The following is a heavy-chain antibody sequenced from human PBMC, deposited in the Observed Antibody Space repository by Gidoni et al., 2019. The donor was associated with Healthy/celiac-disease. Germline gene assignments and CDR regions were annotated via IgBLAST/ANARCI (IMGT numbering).Heavy chain of an antibody. CDR2: IYYSGST. V-gene: IGHV4-39*01. CDR3: ARQRIAARPHDAFDI. D-gene: IGHD6-6*01. J-gene: IGHJ3*02. CDR1: GGSISSSSYY. Sequence: QLQLQESGPGLVKPSETLSLTCTVSGGSISSSSYYWGWIRQPPGKGLEWIGSIYYSGSTYYNPSLKSRVTISVDTSKNQFSLKLSSVTAADTAVYYCARQRIAARPHDAFDIWGQGTMVTVSS.